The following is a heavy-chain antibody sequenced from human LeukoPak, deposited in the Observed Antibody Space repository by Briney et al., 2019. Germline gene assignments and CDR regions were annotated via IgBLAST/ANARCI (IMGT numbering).Heavy chain of an antibody. J-gene: IGHJ4*02. CDR1: GGSISSGGYY. CDR3: ARAAVDYYDSSGYPFDY. D-gene: IGHD3-22*01. CDR2: SYYSGST. V-gene: IGHV4-31*03. Sequence: PSQTLSLTCTVSGGSISSGGYYWSWIRQHPGKGLEWIGYSYYSGSTYYNPSLKSRVTISVDTFKNQFSLKLSSVTAAETAVYYCARAAVDYYDSSGYPFDYWGQGTLVTVSS.